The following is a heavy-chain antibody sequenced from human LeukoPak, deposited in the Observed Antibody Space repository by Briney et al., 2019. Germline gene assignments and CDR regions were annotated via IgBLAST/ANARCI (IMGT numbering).Heavy chain of an antibody. D-gene: IGHD3-22*01. CDR1: VFSFTNYW. Sequence: GESLKISCKASVFSFTNYWIAWVRQTPEKGLEWMGIIYPGDSDTRYNPSFQGQVTISADKSIKTAYLQWSSLKASDTAMYYCARHHYYYDSGPYPGHYWGQGTLVTVSS. CDR3: ARHHYYYDSGPYPGHY. J-gene: IGHJ4*02. V-gene: IGHV5-51*01. CDR2: IYPGDSDT.